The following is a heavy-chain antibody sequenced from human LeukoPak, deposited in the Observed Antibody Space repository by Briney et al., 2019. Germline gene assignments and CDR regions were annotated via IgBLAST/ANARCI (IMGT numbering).Heavy chain of an antibody. D-gene: IGHD3-10*01. CDR2: IHYSGST. CDR1: GGSISSSSYY. V-gene: IGHV4-39*01. CDR3: ARRHYGSGSYYPYYYYYMDV. J-gene: IGHJ6*03. Sequence: SETLSLTCTVSGGSISSSSYYWGWIRQPPGKGLEWIGSIHYSGSTYYNPSLKSRVTISVDTSKNQFSLKLSSVTAADTAVYYCARRHYGSGSYYPYYYYYMDVWGKGTTVTISS.